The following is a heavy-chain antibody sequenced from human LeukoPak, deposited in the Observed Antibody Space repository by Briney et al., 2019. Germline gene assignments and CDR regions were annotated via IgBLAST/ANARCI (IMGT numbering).Heavy chain of an antibody. V-gene: IGHV3-7*01. CDR3: AREGNNGYDFPPGVGDY. CDR2: INQDGSEK. D-gene: IGHD5-12*01. CDR1: GFSFSSYW. Sequence: GGSLSLSCAASGFSFSSYWMSWVRQAPGKGLEWVADINQDGSEKYYVDSMRGRFTISRDTAKNSLSLQMNSLRAENTAVYYCAREGNNGYDFPPGVGDYWGQGTLVTVSS. J-gene: IGHJ4*02.